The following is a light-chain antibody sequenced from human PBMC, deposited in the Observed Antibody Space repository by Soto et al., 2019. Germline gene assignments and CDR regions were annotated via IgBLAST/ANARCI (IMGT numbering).Light chain of an antibody. CDR2: DAS. J-gene: IGKJ1*01. V-gene: IGKV3-11*01. Sequence: IVLTQSPGTLSLPPGDRATVPCRASQSVPSNYLAWYQHKPGQAPRLLVYDASNRATGIPARFSGSGSGTDFTLTISSLEPEDFAVYYCQQRSNWPPWTFGQGTKVDI. CDR1: QSVPSNY. CDR3: QQRSNWPPWT.